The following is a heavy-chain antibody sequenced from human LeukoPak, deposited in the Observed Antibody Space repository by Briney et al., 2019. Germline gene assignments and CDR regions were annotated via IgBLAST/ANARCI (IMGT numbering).Heavy chain of an antibody. J-gene: IGHJ4*02. D-gene: IGHD1-26*01. V-gene: IGHV1-24*01. Sequence: GASVTVSCTVSGYTFTELSIHWVRRAPGKGLEWMGGFDREDDEIMYARKFQGRVTVTEDTSTDTAVMELRSLKSEDTAVYYCATAPLEGVPTFLDSWGQGTLVTVSS. CDR2: FDREDDEI. CDR1: GYTFTELS. CDR3: ATAPLEGVPTFLDS.